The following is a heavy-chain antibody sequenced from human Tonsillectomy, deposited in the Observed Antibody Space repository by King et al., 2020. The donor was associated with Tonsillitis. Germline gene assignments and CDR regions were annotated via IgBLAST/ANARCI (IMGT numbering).Heavy chain of an antibody. CDR2: IGIGGAT. CDR1: GFTFSNYD. V-gene: IGHV3-13*01. Sequence: VQLVESGGGLVQPGGSLRLSCAASGFTFSNYDMHWVRQATGKGLEWVSAIGIGGATYYPGSVKGRFTISRENAKNSLYLHMNSLGAGDTAVFYCAREATGYCSGGSCKLDYWGEGTLGTVSA. D-gene: IGHD2-15*01. J-gene: IGHJ4*02. CDR3: AREATGYCSGGSCKLDY.